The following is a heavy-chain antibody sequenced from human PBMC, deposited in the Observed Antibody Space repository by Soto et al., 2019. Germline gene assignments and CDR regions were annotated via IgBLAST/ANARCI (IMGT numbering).Heavy chain of an antibody. J-gene: IGHJ5*02. CDR3: ARHYGSGSPINWFDP. Sequence: VQLVQSGAEVKKPGSSVKVSCKASGGTFSSYTISWVRQAPGQGLEWMGRIIPILGIANYAQKFQGRVTIXXDXSXXTAYMELSSMRSEDTAVYYCARHYGSGSPINWFDPWGQGTLVTVSS. CDR1: GGTFSSYT. V-gene: IGHV1-69*02. CDR2: IIPILGIA. D-gene: IGHD3-10*01.